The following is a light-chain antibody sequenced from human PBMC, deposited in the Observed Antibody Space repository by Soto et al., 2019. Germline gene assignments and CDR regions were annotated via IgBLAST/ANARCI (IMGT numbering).Light chain of an antibody. CDR2: GAS. CDR3: QQYGHSPT. V-gene: IGKV3-20*01. J-gene: IGKJ1*01. CDR1: QGFSSSF. Sequence: EIVLTQSPGTLSLSPGERAALSCRASQGFSSSFLAWYQHRPGQAPRLLIYGASSRATGIPDRFSGSRSGTDVTHTISRLEPEEFAVYYCQQYGHSPTFGPGTTVEIK.